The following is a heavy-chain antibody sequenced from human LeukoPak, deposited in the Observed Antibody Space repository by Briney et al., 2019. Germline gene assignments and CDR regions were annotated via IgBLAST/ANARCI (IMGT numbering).Heavy chain of an antibody. D-gene: IGHD1-26*01. CDR2: FDPEDGET. CDR3: ARDKETRSGSYFFDY. J-gene: IGHJ4*02. Sequence: ASVKVSCKVSGYTLTELSMHWVRQAPGKGLEWMGGFDPEDGETIYAQRFQGRVTTTEDTSTDTVYMELSSLRSEDTAVYYCARDKETRSGSYFFDYWGQGTLVTVSS. CDR1: GYTLTELS. V-gene: IGHV1-24*01.